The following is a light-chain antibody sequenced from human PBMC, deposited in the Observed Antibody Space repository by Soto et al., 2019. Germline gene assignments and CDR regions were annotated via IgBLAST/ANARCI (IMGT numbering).Light chain of an antibody. V-gene: IGKV3-15*01. CDR3: QQYNNRPPWT. CDR1: QSVSSD. J-gene: IGKJ1*01. CDR2: RAS. Sequence: EIVMTQSPATLSVSPGERATLSCRASQSVSSDLAWYQQKPGQAPRLLTFRASTRATGIPARFSGSGSGTEFTLTISSLQSEDFAVYYCQQYNNRPPWTFGQGTKVEIK.